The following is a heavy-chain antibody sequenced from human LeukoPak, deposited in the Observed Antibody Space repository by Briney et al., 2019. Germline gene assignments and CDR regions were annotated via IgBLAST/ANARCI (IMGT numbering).Heavy chain of an antibody. CDR3: AREDYCSGGSCYSGYFQH. CDR2: IYYSGTT. D-gene: IGHD2-15*01. J-gene: IGHJ1*01. Sequence: SETLSLTCTVSSGSISSYYWSWIRQPPGEGLEWIGYIYYSGTTNYNPSLKSRVTISVDTSKNQFSLKLSSVTAADTAVYYCAREDYCSGGSCYSGYFQHWGQGTLVTVSS. V-gene: IGHV4-59*01. CDR1: SGSISSYY.